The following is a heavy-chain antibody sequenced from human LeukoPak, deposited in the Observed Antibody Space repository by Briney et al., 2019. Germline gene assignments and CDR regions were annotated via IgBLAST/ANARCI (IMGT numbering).Heavy chain of an antibody. D-gene: IGHD6-25*01. Sequence: GGSLRLSCSVSAFTFNTFDNFAMNWVRQAPGKGLEWVANIKQDGSEKYYVDSVKGRFTISRDNAKNSLYLQMNSLRVEDTAVYYCARDGTPNYSSGWVYMDVWGEGTTVTISS. V-gene: IGHV3-7*01. CDR1: AFTFNTFD. CDR2: IKQDGSEK. J-gene: IGHJ6*03. CDR3: ARDGTPNYSSGWVYMDV.